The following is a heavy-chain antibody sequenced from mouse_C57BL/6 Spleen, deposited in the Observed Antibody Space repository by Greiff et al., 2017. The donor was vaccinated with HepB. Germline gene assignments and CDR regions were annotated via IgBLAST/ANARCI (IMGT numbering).Heavy chain of an antibody. Sequence: QVQLQQSGPELVKPGASVKISCKASGYAFSSSWMNWVKQRPGKGLEWIGRIYPGDGDTNYNGKFKGKATLTADKSSSTAYMQLSSLTSEDSAVYCCARSKNYYGSSPPGFAYWGQGTLVTVAA. D-gene: IGHD1-1*01. CDR1: GYAFSSSW. V-gene: IGHV1-82*01. CDR3: ARSKNYYGSSPPGFAY. CDR2: IYPGDGDT. J-gene: IGHJ3*01.